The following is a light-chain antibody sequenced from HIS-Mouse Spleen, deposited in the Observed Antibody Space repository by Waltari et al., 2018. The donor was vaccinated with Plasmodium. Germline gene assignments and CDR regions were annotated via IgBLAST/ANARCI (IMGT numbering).Light chain of an antibody. CDR3: QQYNNWSFT. J-gene: IGKJ3*01. V-gene: IGKV3-15*01. CDR2: GAS. CDR1: QSVSSN. Sequence: EIVMTQSPATLSVSPGERATLSCRASQSVSSNLAWYQQKPGQAPRLLIYGASTRAPGIPARFSGSGSWTEFTLTISSLQSEDFAVYYCQQYNNWSFTFGPGTKVDIK.